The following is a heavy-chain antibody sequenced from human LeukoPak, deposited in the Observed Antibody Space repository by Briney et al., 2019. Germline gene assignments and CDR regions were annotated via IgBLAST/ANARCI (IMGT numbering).Heavy chain of an antibody. D-gene: IGHD3-3*01. CDR3: ARDSTPRLEWSPYYYYYMDV. CDR2: IIPILGIA. J-gene: IGHJ6*03. Sequence: SVKVSCKASGGTFSSYIISWVRQAPGQGLEWMGRIIPILGIANYAQKFQGRVTITADKSTSTAYMELSSLRSEDTAVYYCARDSTPRLEWSPYYYYYMDVWGKGTTVTVSS. CDR1: GGTFSSYI. V-gene: IGHV1-69*04.